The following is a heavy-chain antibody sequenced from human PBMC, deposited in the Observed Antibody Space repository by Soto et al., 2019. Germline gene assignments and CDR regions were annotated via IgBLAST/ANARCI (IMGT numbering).Heavy chain of an antibody. CDR2: INAGNGDS. D-gene: IGHD4-4*01. CDR1: EYTFSSYT. Sequence: QVQLVQSGAEVKKPGASVKVSCKASEYTFSSYTLHWVRQAPGQRLEWMGWINAGNGDSKYSQKFQGRVSISRDTSASTASMELSSLTSEDTAVYYCARELQGLYYFDYWGQGTLVIVSS. V-gene: IGHV1-3*01. J-gene: IGHJ4*02. CDR3: ARELQGLYYFDY.